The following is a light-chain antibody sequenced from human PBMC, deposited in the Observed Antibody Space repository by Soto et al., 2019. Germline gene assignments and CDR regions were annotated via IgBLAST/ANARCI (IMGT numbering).Light chain of an antibody. Sequence: LIESAAARSFYQGERATLSCRASQSVDNSDVAWYPERRGLAPRLLIYGAYNRATGIPDRFSGSGSGADFTLTISRLEPEDFAVYFCQQYGNSPPGPFG. J-gene: IGKJ2*01. CDR3: QQYGNSPPGP. V-gene: IGKV3-20*01. CDR1: QSVDNSD. CDR2: GAY.